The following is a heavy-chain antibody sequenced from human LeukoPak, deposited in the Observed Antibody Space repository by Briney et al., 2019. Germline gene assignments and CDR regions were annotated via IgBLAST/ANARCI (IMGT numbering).Heavy chain of an antibody. CDR2: ISGSGGST. CDR1: GFTFSSYA. J-gene: IGHJ6*04. CDR3: AELGITMIGGV. V-gene: IGHV3-23*01. D-gene: IGHD3-10*02. Sequence: GGSLSLSCAASGFTFSSYAMIWVRQAPGKGLEWVSAISGSGGSTYYADSVKGRFTISRDNAKNSLYLQMNSLRAEDAAVYYCAELGITMIGGVWGKGTTVTISS.